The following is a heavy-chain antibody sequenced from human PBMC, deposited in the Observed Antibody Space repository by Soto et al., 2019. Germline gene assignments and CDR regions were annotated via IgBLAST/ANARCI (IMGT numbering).Heavy chain of an antibody. Sequence: PGGSLRLSCAASGFGFTFSTSATSWVRQAPGKGLEWVSTFRESGGTTHYANSVKGRFTISRDTSKNMLYLQMNSLRAEDTAVYYCANPPRGELLEYGMDVWGQGTTVTVSS. CDR1: GFGFTFSTSA. CDR3: ANPPRGELLEYGMDV. V-gene: IGHV3-23*01. D-gene: IGHD1-26*01. CDR2: FRESGGTT. J-gene: IGHJ6*02.